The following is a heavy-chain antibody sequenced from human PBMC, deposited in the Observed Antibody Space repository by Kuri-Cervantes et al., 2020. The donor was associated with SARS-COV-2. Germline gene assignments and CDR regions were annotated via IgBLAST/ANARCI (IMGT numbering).Heavy chain of an antibody. V-gene: IGHV3-11*04. CDR1: GFPFSDYY. J-gene: IGHJ5*02. CDR3: ARDFGYGDNNWFDP. CDR2: ISTGGSTI. Sequence: LSLTCAGSGFPFSDYYMSWIRQAPGKGLEWVSYISTGGSTIYYADSVKGRFTISRDNAKNSLYLQMNSLRAEDTAVYYCARDFGYGDNNWFDPWGQGTLVTVSS. D-gene: IGHD4-17*01.